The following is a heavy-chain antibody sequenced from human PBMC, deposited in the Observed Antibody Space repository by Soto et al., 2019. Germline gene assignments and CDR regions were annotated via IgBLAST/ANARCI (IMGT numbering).Heavy chain of an antibody. J-gene: IGHJ4*02. D-gene: IGHD6-19*01. CDR2: INPNSGGT. CDR1: GYTFTGYY. Sequence: QVQLVQSGAEVKKPGASVKVSCKASGYTFTGYYMHWVRQAPGQGLEWMGWINPNSGGTNYAQKFQGWVTMTRDTSISTAYMELSRLRSDDTDVYYCARASQWLVVSHFDYWGQGTLVTVSS. V-gene: IGHV1-2*04. CDR3: ARASQWLVVSHFDY.